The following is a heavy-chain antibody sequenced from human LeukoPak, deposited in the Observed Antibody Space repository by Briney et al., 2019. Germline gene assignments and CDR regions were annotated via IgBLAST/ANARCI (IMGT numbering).Heavy chain of an antibody. CDR2: IYPGDSDT. D-gene: IGHD6-13*01. J-gene: IGHJ4*02. CDR3: ARLDSRSSWPFDY. Sequence: GESLQISCKGSGCRFASYWIGWVRQMPGKGLEWMGIIYPGDSDTRYSPSFQGQVTISADKSISTAYLQWRSLKASDTAMYYCARLDSRSSWPFDYWGQGTLVTVSS. CDR1: GCRFASYW. V-gene: IGHV5-51*01.